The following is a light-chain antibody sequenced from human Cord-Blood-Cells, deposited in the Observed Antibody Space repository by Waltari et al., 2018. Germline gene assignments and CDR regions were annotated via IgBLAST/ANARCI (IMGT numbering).Light chain of an antibody. Sequence: DLQMTQSPSSLSASVGDRVTITCQASQDISNYLNWYQQKPGKATKLLIYDASNLETGVPSRFSGSGSGTEFTFTISSLQPEDIATYYCQQYDNLQLTFGGGTKVEIK. CDR1: QDISNY. J-gene: IGKJ4*01. CDR3: QQYDNLQLT. CDR2: DAS. V-gene: IGKV1-33*01.